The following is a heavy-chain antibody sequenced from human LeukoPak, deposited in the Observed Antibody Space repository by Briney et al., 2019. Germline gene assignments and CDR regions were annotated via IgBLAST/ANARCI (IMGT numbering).Heavy chain of an antibody. CDR2: ISSSGSTI. Sequence: GGSLRLSCAASGFTFSSYAMSWIRQAPGKGLGWVSYISSSGSTIYYADSVKGRFTISRDNAKNSLYLQMSSLRAEDTAVYYCAREGELFFLLDPWGQGTLVTVSS. J-gene: IGHJ5*02. V-gene: IGHV3-11*01. CDR3: AREGELFFLLDP. D-gene: IGHD1-26*01. CDR1: GFTFSSYA.